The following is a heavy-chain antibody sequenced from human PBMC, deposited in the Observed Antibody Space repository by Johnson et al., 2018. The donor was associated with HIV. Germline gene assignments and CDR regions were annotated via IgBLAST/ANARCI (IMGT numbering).Heavy chain of an antibody. J-gene: IGHJ3*02. D-gene: IGHD1-26*01. V-gene: IGHV3-30-3*01. CDR2: ISYGGGNK. CDR3: AKGGDTTGYDSFDI. Sequence: QVQLVESGGGVVQPGRSLRLSCAASGFTFSSYAMHWVRQAPGKGLEWVAVISYGGGNKYSADSVRGRFTISRDNSKNTLSLQMNSLRTEDTALYYCAKGGDTTGYDSFDIWCQGTMVTVSS. CDR1: GFTFSSYA.